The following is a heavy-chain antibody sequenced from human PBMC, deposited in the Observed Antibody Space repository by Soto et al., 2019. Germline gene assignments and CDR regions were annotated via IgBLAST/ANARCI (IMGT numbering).Heavy chain of an antibody. CDR3: ASRDPGTRVDY. Sequence: SETLSLTCAVSGGYFTSNNWWTWFRQPPGQGLEWIGEIYRTRSTNYNPSLKSRVTISLDKSENQFSLKVTSLTAADTAVYYCASRDPGTRVDYWGQGTLVTVSS. J-gene: IGHJ4*02. CDR1: GGYFTSNNW. CDR2: IYRTRST. D-gene: IGHD1-7*01. V-gene: IGHV4-4*02.